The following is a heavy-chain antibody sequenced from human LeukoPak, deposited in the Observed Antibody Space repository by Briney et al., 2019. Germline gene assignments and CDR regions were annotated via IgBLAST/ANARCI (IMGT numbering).Heavy chain of an antibody. CDR1: DGSISSHY. D-gene: IGHD3-10*01. CDR2: INYSGST. J-gene: IGHJ6*02. V-gene: IGHV4-59*11. CDR3: AKDIYGSGSYYGNGLDV. Sequence: KPSETLSLTCTVSDGSISSHYWSWIRQPPGKGLEWIGNINYSGSTKYNPSLKSRVVMSVDTSKNQFSLKLSSVTAADTAVYYCAKDIYGSGSYYGNGLDVWGRGTTVTVSS.